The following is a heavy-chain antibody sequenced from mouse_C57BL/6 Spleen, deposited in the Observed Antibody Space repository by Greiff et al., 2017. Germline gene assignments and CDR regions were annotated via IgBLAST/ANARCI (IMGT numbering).Heavy chain of an antibody. CDR1: GYTFTSYG. CDR3: ARRIITTVVEEDYFDY. V-gene: IGHV1-81*01. J-gene: IGHJ2*01. CDR2: IYPRSGNT. Sequence: QVQLKQSGAELARPGASVKLSCKASGYTFTSYGISWVKQRTGQGLEWIGEIYPRSGNTYYNEKFKGKATLTADKSSSTAYMELRSLTSEDSAVYFCARRIITTVVEEDYFDYWGQGTTLTVSS. D-gene: IGHD1-1*01.